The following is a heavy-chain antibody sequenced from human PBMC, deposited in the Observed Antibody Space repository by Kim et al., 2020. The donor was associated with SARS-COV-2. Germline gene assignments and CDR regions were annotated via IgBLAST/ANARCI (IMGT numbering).Heavy chain of an antibody. CDR3: ARHEDDFWSGYPGWFDP. D-gene: IGHD3-3*01. V-gene: IGHV5-10-1*01. CDR2: IDPSDSYT. Sequence: GESLKISCKGSGYSFTSYWISWVRQMPGKGLEWMGRIDPSDSYTNYSPSFQGHVTISADKSISTAYLQWSSLKASDTAMYYCARHEDDFWSGYPGWFDPWGQGTLVTVSS. CDR1: GYSFTSYW. J-gene: IGHJ5*02.